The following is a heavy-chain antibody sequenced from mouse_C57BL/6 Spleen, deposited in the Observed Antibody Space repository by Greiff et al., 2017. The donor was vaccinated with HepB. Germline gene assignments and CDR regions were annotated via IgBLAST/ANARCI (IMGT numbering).Heavy chain of an antibody. V-gene: IGHV5-4*01. D-gene: IGHD2-4*01. CDR1: GFTFSSYA. Sequence: EVKLMESGGGLVKPGGSLKLSCAASGFTFSSYAMSWVRQTPEKRLEWVATISDGGSYTYYPDNVKGRFTISRDNAKNNLYLQMSYLKSEDTAMYYCARDEGDYEAYWGQGTLVTVSA. CDR3: ARDEGDYEAY. CDR2: ISDGGSYT. J-gene: IGHJ3*01.